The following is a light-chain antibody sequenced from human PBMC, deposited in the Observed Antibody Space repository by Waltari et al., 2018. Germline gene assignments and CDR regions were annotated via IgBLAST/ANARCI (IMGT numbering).Light chain of an antibody. J-gene: IGKJ4*01. Sequence: MTQTPAALSVSPGERSTSSCRASQSISSNLAWYQQRPGQAPRLLIFDASTRATGVPARFRGSGSGTEFTLTIRSLQSEDSAIYYCQQYNRWPPITFGGGTKVEIK. CDR3: QQYNRWPPIT. V-gene: IGKV3-15*01. CDR1: QSISSN. CDR2: DAS.